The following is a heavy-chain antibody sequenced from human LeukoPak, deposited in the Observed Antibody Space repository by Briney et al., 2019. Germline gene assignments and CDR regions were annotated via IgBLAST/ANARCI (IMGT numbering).Heavy chain of an antibody. V-gene: IGHV3-23*01. J-gene: IGHJ6*03. Sequence: GGSLRLSCVASGFTFSSYAMSWVRQPPGKGLEWVSTIRGSGGSTYYADSVKGRFTISRDNSKNTLYLQMNSLRAEDTAVYYCAKGRGWEASYYYYYMDVWGKGTTVTISS. CDR1: GFTFSSYA. D-gene: IGHD1-26*01. CDR2: IRGSGGST. CDR3: AKGRGWEASYYYYYMDV.